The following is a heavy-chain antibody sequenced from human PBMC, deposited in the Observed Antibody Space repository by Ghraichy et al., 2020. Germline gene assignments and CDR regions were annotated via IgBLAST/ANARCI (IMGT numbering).Heavy chain of an antibody. CDR3: ARDLRVGFGEFY. Sequence: GGSLRLSCAASGFTFSSYSMNWVRQAPGKGLEWVSSISSSSSYIYYADSVKGRFTISRDNAKNSLYLQMNSLRAEDTAVYYCARDLRVGFGEFYWGQGTLVTVSS. CDR1: GFTFSSYS. D-gene: IGHD3-10*01. V-gene: IGHV3-21*01. J-gene: IGHJ4*02. CDR2: ISSSSSYI.